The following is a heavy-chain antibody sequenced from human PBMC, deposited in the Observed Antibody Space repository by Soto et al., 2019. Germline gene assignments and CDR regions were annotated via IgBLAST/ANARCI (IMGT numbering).Heavy chain of an antibody. CDR2: IWYDGSNK. CDR3: ARGGMVRGVSISGSYYYGMDV. J-gene: IGHJ6*02. D-gene: IGHD3-10*01. Sequence: QVQLVESGGGVVQPGRSLRLSCAASGFTFSSYGMHWVRQAPGKGLEWVAVIWYDGSNKYYADSVKGRFTISRDNSKNTLYLQMNSLRAEDTAVYYCARGGMVRGVSISGSYYYGMDVWGQGTTVTVSS. CDR1: GFTFSSYG. V-gene: IGHV3-33*01.